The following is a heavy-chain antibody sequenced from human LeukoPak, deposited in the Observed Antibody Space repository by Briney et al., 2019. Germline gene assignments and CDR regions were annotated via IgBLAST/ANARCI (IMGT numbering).Heavy chain of an antibody. CDR2: INPSGGST. CDR1: GYTFTSYY. V-gene: IGHV1-46*01. J-gene: IGHJ5*02. CDR3: AGDRPAAENWFDP. D-gene: IGHD2-2*01. Sequence: GASVTVSCKASGYTFTSYYMHWVRQAPGQGLEWMGIINPSGGSTSYAQKFQGRVTMTRDTSTSTVYMELSSLRSEDTAVYYCAGDRPAAENWFDPWGQGTLVTVSS.